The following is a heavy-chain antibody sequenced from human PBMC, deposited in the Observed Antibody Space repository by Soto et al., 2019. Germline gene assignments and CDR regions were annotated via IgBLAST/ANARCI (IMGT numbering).Heavy chain of an antibody. V-gene: IGHV1-69*01. Sequence: QVQLVQSGAEVKQPGSSVKVSCKTSGGTFSTYAINWVRQAPGQGLEWMGAIIPLFGTADYAQKFQGRVTITADESTSTAYMELSSLRSEDTAVYYCARPKGSYSSGYYYFDYWGQGTLVTVSS. J-gene: IGHJ4*02. CDR1: GGTFSTYA. CDR3: ARPKGSYSSGYYYFDY. CDR2: IIPLFGTA. D-gene: IGHD6-19*01.